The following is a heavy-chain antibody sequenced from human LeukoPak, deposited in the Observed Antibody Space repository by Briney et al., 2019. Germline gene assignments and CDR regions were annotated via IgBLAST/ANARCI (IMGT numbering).Heavy chain of an antibody. V-gene: IGHV3-23*01. Sequence: GGSLRLSCVASGFTFSNHAMTWVRQAPGKGLEWVSAISATGVDTFYAPSVKGRFTISRDNSKNTLYLQINSLRAEDTAIYYCAKDVWWSVSWGQGTLVTVSS. CDR2: ISATGVDT. D-gene: IGHD2-8*02. J-gene: IGHJ5*02. CDR3: AKDVWWSVS. CDR1: GFTFSNHA.